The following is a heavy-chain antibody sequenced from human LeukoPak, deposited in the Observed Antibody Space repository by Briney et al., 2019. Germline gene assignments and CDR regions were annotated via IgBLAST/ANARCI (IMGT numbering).Heavy chain of an antibody. V-gene: IGHV4-39*07. J-gene: IGHJ5*02. Sequence: SETLSLTCTVSGGSISSSSYYWGWIRQPPGKGLEWIGSIYYSGSTYYNPSLKSRVTISVDTSKNQFSLKLGSVTAADTAVYYCARVSSYYDSSGYDPSNNWFDPWGQGTLVTVSS. D-gene: IGHD3-22*01. CDR3: ARVSSYYDSSGYDPSNNWFDP. CDR2: IYYSGST. CDR1: GGSISSSSYY.